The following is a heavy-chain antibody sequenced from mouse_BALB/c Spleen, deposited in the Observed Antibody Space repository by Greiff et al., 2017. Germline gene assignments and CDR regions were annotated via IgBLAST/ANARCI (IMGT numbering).Heavy chain of an antibody. Sequence: EVQLVESGGGLVQPGGSRKLSCAASGFTFSSFGMHWVRQAPEKGLEWVAYISSGSSTIYYSDTVKGRFTISRDNPKNTLFLQMTSLRSEDTAMYYCARPYSDYDYDEVFAYWGQGTLVTVSA. J-gene: IGHJ3*01. CDR3: ARPYSDYDYDEVFAY. CDR2: ISSGSSTI. D-gene: IGHD2-4*01. V-gene: IGHV5-17*02. CDR1: GFTFSSFG.